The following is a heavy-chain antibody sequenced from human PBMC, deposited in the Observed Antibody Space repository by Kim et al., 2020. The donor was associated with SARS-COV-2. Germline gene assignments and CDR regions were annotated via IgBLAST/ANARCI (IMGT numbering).Heavy chain of an antibody. J-gene: IGHJ3*02. V-gene: IGHV4-39*01. D-gene: IGHD7-27*01. CDR2: IYYSGST. Sequence: SETLSLTCTVSGGSISSSSYYWGWIRQPPGKGLEWIGSIYYSGSTYYNPSLKSRVTISVDTSKNQFSLKLSSVTAADTAVYYCASPKLGNMASGAFDIWGQGTMVTVSS. CDR3: ASPKLGNMASGAFDI. CDR1: GGSISSSSYY.